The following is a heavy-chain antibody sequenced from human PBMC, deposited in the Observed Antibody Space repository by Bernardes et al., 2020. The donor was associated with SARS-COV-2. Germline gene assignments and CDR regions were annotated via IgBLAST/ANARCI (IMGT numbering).Heavy chain of an antibody. Sequence: SETLSLTCTASSGSIGSYYWSWIRQPPGKGLEWIGYVYYSGSTKYNPSLRSRVTISVDTSKNQFSLKLNTVTAADTAVYYWARQGYYYYGMDVWVQGATVAVSS. J-gene: IGHJ6*02. CDR3: ARQGYYYYGMDV. CDR1: SGSIGSYY. V-gene: IGHV4-59*08. CDR2: VYYSGST.